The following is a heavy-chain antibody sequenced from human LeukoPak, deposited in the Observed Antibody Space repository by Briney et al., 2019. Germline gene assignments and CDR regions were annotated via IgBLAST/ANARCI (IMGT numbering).Heavy chain of an antibody. Sequence: GGSLRLSCAASGFTFSSYAMSWVRQAPGKGLEWVLAISGSGGSTYYADSVKGRFTISRDNSKNTLYLQMNSLRAEDTAVYYCAKLLWFGELLPFDYWGQGTLVTVSS. CDR3: AKLLWFGELLPFDY. D-gene: IGHD3-10*01. V-gene: IGHV3-23*01. CDR1: GFTFSSYA. J-gene: IGHJ4*02. CDR2: ISGSGGST.